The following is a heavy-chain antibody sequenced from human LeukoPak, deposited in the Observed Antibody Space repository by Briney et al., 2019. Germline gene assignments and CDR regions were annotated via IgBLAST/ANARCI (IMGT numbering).Heavy chain of an antibody. CDR3: ARAGRFDFWSGYYGYFDY. V-gene: IGHV4-30-4*01. Sequence: SETLSLTCTVSGGSISSYYWSWIRQPPGKGLEWIGYIYYSGSTYYNPSLKSRVTISVDTSKNQFSLKLSSVTAADTAVYYCARAGRFDFWSGYYGYFDYWGQGTLVTVSS. CDR1: GGSISSYY. CDR2: IYYSGST. J-gene: IGHJ4*02. D-gene: IGHD3-3*01.